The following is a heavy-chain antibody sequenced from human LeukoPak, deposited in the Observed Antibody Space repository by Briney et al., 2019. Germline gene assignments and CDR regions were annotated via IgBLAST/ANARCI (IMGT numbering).Heavy chain of an antibody. V-gene: IGHV3-23*01. CDR3: AKQLGDILTGYSFDY. D-gene: IGHD3-9*01. CDR2: MNGSGGST. J-gene: IGHJ4*02. Sequence: SGGSLRLSCAASGFTFSSYAMSWVRQAPGKGLKWVSSMNGSGGSTYYADSVKGRFTISRDNSKNTLYLQMDSLRAEDTAVYYCAKQLGDILTGYSFDYWGQGTLVTVSS. CDR1: GFTFSSYA.